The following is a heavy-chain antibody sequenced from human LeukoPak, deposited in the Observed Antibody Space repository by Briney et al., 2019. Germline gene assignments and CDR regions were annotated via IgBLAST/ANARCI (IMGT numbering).Heavy chain of an antibody. D-gene: IGHD2-2*01. Sequence: SETLSLTCTISGGSISSISYYWGWICQPPGKGLEWIVSIYYTGSTYYNPSLKSRVTVSVDTSKNQFSLKLSSVTAADTAVYYCARVGGTNYYYYGMDVWGQGTTVTVSS. CDR2: IYYTGST. CDR1: GGSISSISYY. J-gene: IGHJ6*02. V-gene: IGHV4-39*07. CDR3: ARVGGTNYYYYGMDV.